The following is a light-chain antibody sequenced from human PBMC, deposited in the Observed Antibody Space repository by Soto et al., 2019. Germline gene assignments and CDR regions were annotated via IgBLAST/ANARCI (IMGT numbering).Light chain of an antibody. V-gene: IGLV2-14*01. CDR2: DVD. CDR3: SAYTSSSTWV. Sequence: QSALTQPASVSGSPGQSITISCTGTSSDFGDYYYVSWYQQEPGKAPKVMIYDVDNRPSGVSYRFSGSKSGNTASLTISGLLAEDEADYYCSAYTSSSTWVFGGGTKVTVL. J-gene: IGLJ3*02. CDR1: SSDFGDYYY.